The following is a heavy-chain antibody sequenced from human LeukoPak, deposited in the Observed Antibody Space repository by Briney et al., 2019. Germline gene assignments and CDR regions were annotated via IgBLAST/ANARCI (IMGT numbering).Heavy chain of an antibody. CDR1: GYTFTGYY. D-gene: IGHD3-22*01. J-gene: IGHJ4*02. CDR2: INPNSGAT. Sequence: ASVKVSCKASGYTFTGYYMHWVRQAPGQGLEWMGWINPNSGATNYAQKFQGRVTMTRDTSIGTAYMELSRLRSDDTAVYYCARGTNLPGYYYDSSGYWEDLDYWGQGTLVTVSS. CDR3: ARGTNLPGYYYDSSGYWEDLDY. V-gene: IGHV1-2*02.